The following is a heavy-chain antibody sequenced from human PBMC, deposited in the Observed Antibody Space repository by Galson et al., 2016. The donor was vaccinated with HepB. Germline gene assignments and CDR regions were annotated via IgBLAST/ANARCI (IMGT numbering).Heavy chain of an antibody. CDR2: IRYDGSKK. V-gene: IGHV3-33*01. J-gene: IGHJ6*02. Sequence: SLRLSCAASGFTFSNYGMHWVRQAPGKGLEWVAVIRYDGSKKYYADYVKGQFTISRDNSKNTMYLQMDSLRAEDTALYYCAREDQYYYFYGLDVWGQGTTVTVSS. CDR1: GFTFSNYG. CDR3: AREDQYYYFYGLDV.